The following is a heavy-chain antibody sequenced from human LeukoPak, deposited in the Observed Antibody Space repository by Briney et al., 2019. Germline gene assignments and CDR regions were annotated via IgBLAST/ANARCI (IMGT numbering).Heavy chain of an antibody. Sequence: GGSLRLPCAASGFTFSSYAMHWVRQAPGRGLEWLAIISYNGGFRYYADSVKGRFTVSRDNSKNTLYLHMNTVRADDTALYYCAKAAQIMVVTAIPDSWGQGALVTVSS. CDR3: AKAAQIMVVTAIPDS. CDR1: GFTFSSYA. V-gene: IGHV3-30*18. D-gene: IGHD2-21*02. J-gene: IGHJ5*01. CDR2: ISYNGGFR.